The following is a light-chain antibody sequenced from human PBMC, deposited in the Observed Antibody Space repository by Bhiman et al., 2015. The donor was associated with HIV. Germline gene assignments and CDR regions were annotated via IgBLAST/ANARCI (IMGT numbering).Light chain of an antibody. CDR2: KHD. J-gene: IGLJ2*01. CDR1: SGSIASNS. Sequence: NFMLTQPHSVSESPGKTVTISCTRSSGSIASNSVQWYQQRPGTSPITVIYKHDQRPSGVPDRFSGSIDLSSNSASLTISGLRTEDEADYYCQSSDNRDTVVFGGGTKLTVL. CDR3: QSSDNRDTVV. V-gene: IGLV6-57*01.